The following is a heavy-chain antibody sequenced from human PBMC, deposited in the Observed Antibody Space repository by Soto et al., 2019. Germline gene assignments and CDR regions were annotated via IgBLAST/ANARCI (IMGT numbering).Heavy chain of an antibody. CDR3: ATPYYFNH. CDR2: ISDDSSYI. CDR1: GFMFSAYT. Sequence: GGSLRLSCAASGFMFSAYTMNWARQAPGKGLEWLSSISDDSSYIDYADSLRGRFTVSRDNARNSLYLQIDSLGVEDTAVYYCATPYYFNHWGPGTLVTVSS. V-gene: IGHV3-21*06. J-gene: IGHJ1*01. D-gene: IGHD3-16*01.